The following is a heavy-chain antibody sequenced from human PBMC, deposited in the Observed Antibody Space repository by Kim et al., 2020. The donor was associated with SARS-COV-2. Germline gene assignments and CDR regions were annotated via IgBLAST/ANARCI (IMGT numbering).Heavy chain of an antibody. CDR3: ACHTAFVYDFWIDDP. D-gene: IGHD3-3*01. Sequence: PSLNSLVTISVDTSKNQFSLKLSSVTAADTAVYYCACHTAFVYDFWIDDPWGQGTLVTVSS. J-gene: IGHJ5*02. V-gene: IGHV4-59*01.